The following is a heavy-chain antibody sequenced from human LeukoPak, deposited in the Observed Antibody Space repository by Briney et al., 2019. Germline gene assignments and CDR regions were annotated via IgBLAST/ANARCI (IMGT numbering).Heavy chain of an antibody. Sequence: GGSLRLSCAASGFTVSSNYMSWVRQPAGKGLEWVSVLYIGGATFYADSVKGRFTISRDTSKNTLYLQMNDLRADDTAVYYYTKLKGWYGEGFFDYWGQGTLVTVSS. D-gene: IGHD6-19*01. CDR2: LYIGGAT. V-gene: IGHV3-53*01. CDR1: GFTVSSNY. J-gene: IGHJ4*02. CDR3: TKLKGWYGEGFFDY.